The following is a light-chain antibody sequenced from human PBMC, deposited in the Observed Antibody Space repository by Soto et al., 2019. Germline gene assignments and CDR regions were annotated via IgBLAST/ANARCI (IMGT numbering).Light chain of an antibody. V-gene: IGKV3-20*01. Sequence: EVVLTQSPGTLSLSPGERATLSCRTSQSVNSNFLSWFQQKPGQPPRLLLYGASRRAAGTPDRFSGSGSATDFTLIISRLETEDSAVYHCQLYGSYMFTFGQGTKLEI. CDR1: QSVNSNF. J-gene: IGKJ2*01. CDR2: GAS. CDR3: QLYGSYMFT.